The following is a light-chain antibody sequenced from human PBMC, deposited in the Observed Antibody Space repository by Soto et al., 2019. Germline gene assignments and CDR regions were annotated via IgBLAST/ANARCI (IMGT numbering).Light chain of an antibody. Sequence: EVVMTQSPATLSVSPGESATLSCRASQSVNDDVAWYQQKPGQAPRLLIYGASTRATDIPARFSGGGSGTEFTLTISSLQSEDFAIYYCQQYNDWPPITFGPGTQVNVK. J-gene: IGKJ3*01. CDR3: QQYNDWPPIT. V-gene: IGKV3D-15*01. CDR2: GAS. CDR1: QSVNDD.